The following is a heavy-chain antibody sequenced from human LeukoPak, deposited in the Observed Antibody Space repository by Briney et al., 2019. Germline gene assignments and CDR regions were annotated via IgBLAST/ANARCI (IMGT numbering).Heavy chain of an antibody. D-gene: IGHD2-2*01. J-gene: IGHJ6*02. Sequence: SETLSLTCAVYGGSFSGYYWSWIRQPPGKGLEWIGEINHSGSTNYNPSLKSRVTISVDTSKNQFSLKLSSVTAADTAVYYCAGADIVVVPAAPAVYGMDVWGQGTTVTVSS. CDR3: AGADIVVVPAAPAVYGMDV. V-gene: IGHV4-34*01. CDR2: INHSGST. CDR1: GGSFSGYY.